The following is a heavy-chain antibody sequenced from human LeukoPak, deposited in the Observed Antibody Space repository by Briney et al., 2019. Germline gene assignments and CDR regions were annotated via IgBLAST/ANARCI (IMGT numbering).Heavy chain of an antibody. CDR3: SGYDLDYYYYGMDV. V-gene: IGHV4-39*01. D-gene: IGHD5-12*01. Sequence: SEPVTLTCTVSGGSISSSSYYWAWIRQPPGKGLEWIGRIYYSGSTYYNPSLKSRVTISIDTSKNQFSLKLSSVTAADTAVYYCSGYDLDYYYYGMDVWGQATTVSISS. CDR1: GGSISSSSYY. CDR2: IYYSGST. J-gene: IGHJ6*02.